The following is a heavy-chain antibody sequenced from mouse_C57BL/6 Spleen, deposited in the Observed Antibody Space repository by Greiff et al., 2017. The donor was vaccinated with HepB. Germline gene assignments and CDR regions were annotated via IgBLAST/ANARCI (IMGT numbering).Heavy chain of an antibody. J-gene: IGHJ4*01. CDR1: GYTFTSYT. CDR2: INPSSGYT. D-gene: IGHD1-1*01. CDR3: ARDGDYYGSSVYAMDY. V-gene: IGHV1-4*01. Sequence: QVQLQQSGAELARPGASVKMSCKASGYTFTSYTMHWVKQRPGQGLEWIGYINPSSGYTKYNQKFKDKATLTADKSSSTAYMQLSSLTSEDSAVYYCARDGDYYGSSVYAMDYWGQGTSVTVSS.